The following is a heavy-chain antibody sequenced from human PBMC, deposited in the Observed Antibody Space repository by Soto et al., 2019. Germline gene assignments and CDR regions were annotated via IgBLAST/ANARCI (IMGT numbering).Heavy chain of an antibody. CDR3: ARSGDLPYYYYGMDV. Sequence: QVHLVQSGAEVKKPGASLKVSCKASGYTFTTYGINWVRQAPGQGLEWMGWISGYNGNTKYAQKFQGRVTMTTETSXXTAYKEVRSLRSDDMAVYYCARSGDLPYYYYGMDVWGQGTTVTVSS. CDR2: ISGYNGNT. D-gene: IGHD4-17*01. CDR1: GYTFTTYG. V-gene: IGHV1-18*03. J-gene: IGHJ6*02.